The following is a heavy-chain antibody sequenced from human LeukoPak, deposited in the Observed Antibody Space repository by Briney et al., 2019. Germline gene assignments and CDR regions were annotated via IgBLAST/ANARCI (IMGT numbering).Heavy chain of an antibody. V-gene: IGHV3-11*01. CDR3: ARTGIAAPFDP. J-gene: IGHJ5*02. CDR1: GFTFSDYY. CDR2: ISSSGSTV. D-gene: IGHD6-13*01. Sequence: GGSLRLSCAASGFTFSDYYMSWIRQAPGKGLEWVPYISSSGSTVYYADSVKGRFTISRDNAKNSLYLQMNSLRAEDTAVYYCARTGIAAPFDPWGQGTLVTVSS.